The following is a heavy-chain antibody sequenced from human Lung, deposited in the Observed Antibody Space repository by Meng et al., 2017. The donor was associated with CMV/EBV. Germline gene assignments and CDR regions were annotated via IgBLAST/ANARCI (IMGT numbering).Heavy chain of an antibody. Sequence: WGSXRLSCAAFRFTFSDYAMHWVRQAPGKGLERVAVISNEGRNTDYADSVKGRFTISRDNSKNTLYLQMRSLRPEDTAVVYWAGDRRGGSDYDLWSGRLDYWXQGAXVTVSS. CDR3: AGDRRGGSDYDLWSGRLDY. D-gene: IGHD3-3*01. V-gene: IGHV3-30*04. CDR1: RFTFSDYA. J-gene: IGHJ4*02. CDR2: ISNEGRNT.